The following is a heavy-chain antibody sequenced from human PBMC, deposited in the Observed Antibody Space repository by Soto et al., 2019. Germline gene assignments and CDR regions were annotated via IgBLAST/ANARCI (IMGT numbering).Heavy chain of an antibody. Sequence: GGSMRLSCAASGFTFDSFAMTWVRQAPGKGLEWVSAISASGGSTFYADSVKGRFTISRDSSKNTLYLQMNSLRAEDTAVYYCARGAVVHDSWGQGTLVTVSS. CDR2: ISASGGST. CDR1: GFTFDSFA. CDR3: ARGAVVHDS. J-gene: IGHJ4*02. D-gene: IGHD2-21*01. V-gene: IGHV3-23*01.